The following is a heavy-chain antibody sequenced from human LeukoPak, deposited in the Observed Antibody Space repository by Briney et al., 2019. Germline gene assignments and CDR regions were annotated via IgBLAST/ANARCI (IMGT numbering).Heavy chain of an antibody. V-gene: IGHV4-34*01. CDR2: INHSGNT. J-gene: IGHJ4*02. D-gene: IGHD6-19*01. CDR3: ARVIVGYSSGWFDY. Sequence: PETLSLTCAVYGGLFSGYYWSWIRQPPGKGLEWIGEINHSGNTNYNPSHKSRGTITVDTSKYQFSLKLSSVTAADAAVYYCARVIVGYSSGWFDYWGQGTLVTVSS. CDR1: GGLFSGYY.